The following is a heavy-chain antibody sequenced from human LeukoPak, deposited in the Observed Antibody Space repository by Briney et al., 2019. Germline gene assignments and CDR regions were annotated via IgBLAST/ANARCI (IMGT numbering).Heavy chain of an antibody. J-gene: IGHJ6*03. CDR2: IYHSGST. V-gene: IGHV4-30-2*01. CDR3: ARGYDFWSGPGALVRLRYYYMDV. D-gene: IGHD3-3*01. Sequence: SQTLSLTCTVSGGSISSGGYYWSWIRQPPGKGLEWIGYIYHSGSTYYNPSLKSRVTISVDRSKNQFSLKLSSVTAADTAVYYCARGYDFWSGPGALVRLRYYYMDVWGKGTTVTVSS. CDR1: GGSISSGGYY.